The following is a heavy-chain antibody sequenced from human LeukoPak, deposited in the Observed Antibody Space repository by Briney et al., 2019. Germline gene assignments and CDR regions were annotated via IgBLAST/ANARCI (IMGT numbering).Heavy chain of an antibody. D-gene: IGHD3-3*01. CDR2: IYHSGST. J-gene: IGHJ6*02. V-gene: IGHV4-4*02. Sequence: NPSGTLSLTCAVSGGSISSSNWWSWVRQPPGKGLEWIGEIYHSGSTNYNPSLKSRVTISVDKSKNQFSLKLSSVTAADTAVYYCARDAYYDFWSGYYHPYGMDVWGQGTTVTVSS. CDR3: ARDAYYDFWSGYYHPYGMDV. CDR1: GGSISSSNW.